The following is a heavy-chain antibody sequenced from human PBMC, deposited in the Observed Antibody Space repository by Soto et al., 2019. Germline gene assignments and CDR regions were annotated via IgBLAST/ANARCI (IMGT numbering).Heavy chain of an antibody. CDR1: GGSISDYY. Sequence: TLSLTCTVSGGSISDYYWTWIRQPAGKGLEWIGRIYTNGGTNYNPSLKSRVSMSVDTSKNQFSLKLTSVTAADTAVYYCARGFGSSWYYFDYWGQGTLVTVSS. V-gene: IGHV4-4*07. CDR3: ARGFGSSWYYFDY. D-gene: IGHD6-13*01. J-gene: IGHJ4*02. CDR2: IYTNGGT.